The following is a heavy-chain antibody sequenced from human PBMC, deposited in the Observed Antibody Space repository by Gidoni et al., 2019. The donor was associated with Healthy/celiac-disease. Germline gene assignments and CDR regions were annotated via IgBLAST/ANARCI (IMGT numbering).Heavy chain of an antibody. CDR3: ARVGLGDGYNSPLFYYYYYMDV. CDR1: GGSISSYY. Sequence: QVQLQESGPGLVKPSETLSLTCTVPGGSISSYYWSWIRQPPGKGLEWIGYIYYSGSTNYNPSLKSRVTISVDTSKNQFSLKLSSVTAADTAVYYCARVGLGDGYNSPLFYYYYYMDVWGKGTTVTVSS. D-gene: IGHD2-21*01. V-gene: IGHV4-59*01. J-gene: IGHJ6*03. CDR2: IYYSGST.